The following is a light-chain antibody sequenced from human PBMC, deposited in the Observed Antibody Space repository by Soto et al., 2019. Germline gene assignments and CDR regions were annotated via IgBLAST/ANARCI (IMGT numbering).Light chain of an antibody. V-gene: IGKV3D-15*01. CDR3: QQYNNWPRT. Sequence: EIVMTQSPATLSVSPGERATLSCRASQSISSNLAWYQQKPGQAPSLLLYGVSTRATGIPTRFSGSGSRTEFTLTISSLQSEDFAIYYCQQYNNWPRTFGPGTKVDFK. CDR2: GVS. CDR1: QSISSN. J-gene: IGKJ3*01.